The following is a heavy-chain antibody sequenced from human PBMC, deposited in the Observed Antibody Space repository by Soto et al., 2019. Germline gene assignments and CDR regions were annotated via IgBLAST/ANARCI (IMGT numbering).Heavy chain of an antibody. J-gene: IGHJ6*03. CDR1: GYTFTGYY. CDR2: INPNSGGT. V-gene: IGHV1-2*04. CDR3: ARAGGYGSGSYSDTTYYYYMDV. D-gene: IGHD3-10*01. Sequence: ASVKVSCKASGYTFTGYYMHWVRQAPGQGLEWMGWINPNSGGTNYAQKFQGWVTMTRDTSISTAYMEMGRLRSDDTAVYYCARAGGYGSGSYSDTTYYYYMDVWGKGTTVTVSS.